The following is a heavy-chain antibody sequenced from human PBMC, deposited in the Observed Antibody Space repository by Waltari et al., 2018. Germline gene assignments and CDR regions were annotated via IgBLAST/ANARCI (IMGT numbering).Heavy chain of an antibody. Sequence: QLQLQQSGAGLVKPSASLSLTCAVSGDSMSERYWWIWVRQSPEKGLEWIGQIHRSGRTYYNPSLESRVSVSMDTSNNKFFLKLSSAIAADTAVYYCARDRGRGLYFDSWGQGALVTVSP. V-gene: IGHV4-4*02. CDR2: IHRSGRT. D-gene: IGHD2-15*01. J-gene: IGHJ4*02. CDR1: GDSMSERYW. CDR3: ARDRGRGLYFDS.